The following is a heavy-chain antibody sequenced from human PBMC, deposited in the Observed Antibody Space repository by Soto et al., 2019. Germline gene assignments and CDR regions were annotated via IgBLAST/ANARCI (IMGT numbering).Heavy chain of an antibody. V-gene: IGHV1-69*06. J-gene: IGHJ6*02. D-gene: IGHD3-22*01. Sequence: ASVKVSCKASGGTFSSLDINWVRQAPGQGLEWMGGIIPISETTNYAQIFQGRVSIVADISTSTAYMELSRLRSEDTAVYYCARALLSHSYDSGGYDSYFHAMDVWGQGTPVTVSS. CDR3: ARALLSHSYDSGGYDSYFHAMDV. CDR1: GGTFSSLD. CDR2: IIPISETT.